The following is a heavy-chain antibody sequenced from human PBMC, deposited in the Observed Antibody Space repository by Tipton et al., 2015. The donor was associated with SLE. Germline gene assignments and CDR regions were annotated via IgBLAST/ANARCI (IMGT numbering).Heavy chain of an antibody. V-gene: IGHV4-4*09. J-gene: IGHJ4*02. D-gene: IGHD5-24*01. Sequence: TLSLTCTVSGGSIRSYYWSWIRQPPGKGLEWIGYIYTSGSTNYNPSLKSRVTISVDTSKNQFSLKLSSVTAADTAVYYCAKGRLSSRWLQPMDYWGQGTLVTVSS. CDR2: IYTSGST. CDR1: GGSIRSYY. CDR3: AKGRLSSRWLQPMDY.